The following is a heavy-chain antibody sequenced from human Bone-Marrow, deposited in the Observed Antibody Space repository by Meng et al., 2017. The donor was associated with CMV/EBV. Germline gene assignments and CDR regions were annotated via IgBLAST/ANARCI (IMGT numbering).Heavy chain of an antibody. CDR3: ASWSRSIFGVVNDYEFWGMDV. CDR2: INPNSGGT. D-gene: IGHD3-3*01. V-gene: IGHV1-2*02. Sequence: ASVKVSCKASGYTFTGYYMHWVRQAPGQGLEWMGCINPNSGGTNYAQKFQGRVTMTRDTSISTAYMELGRLGCDDTAVYYCASWSRSIFGVVNDYEFWGMDVWGQGTTVTVSS. CDR1: GYTFTGYY. J-gene: IGHJ6*02.